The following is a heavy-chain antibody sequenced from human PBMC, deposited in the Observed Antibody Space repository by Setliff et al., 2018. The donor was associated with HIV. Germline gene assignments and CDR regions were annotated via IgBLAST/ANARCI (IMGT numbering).Heavy chain of an antibody. CDR1: GSSIRAGGYY. D-gene: IGHD5-12*01. J-gene: IGHJ4*02. V-gene: IGHV4-31*02. CDR3: ARRSGGYDMFFDS. CDR2: IYDSGST. Sequence: LSLTCTVSGSSIRAGGYYWNWIRQHPGKGLEWIGYIYDSGSTYYNPSLKSRVTISVHTSKNLLSLSLISLTAADTAIYYCARRSGGYDMFFDSWGQGMLVTVSS.